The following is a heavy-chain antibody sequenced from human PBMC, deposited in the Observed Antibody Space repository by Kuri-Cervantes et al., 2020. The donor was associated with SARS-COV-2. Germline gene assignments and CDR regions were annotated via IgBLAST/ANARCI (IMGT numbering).Heavy chain of an antibody. Sequence: GESLKISCAASGFTFSSYWMSWVRQAPGKGLEWVANIKQDGSEKYYVDSVEGRFTISRDNAKNSLYLQMNSLRAEDTAVYYCARGNKYLQHWGQGTLVTVSS. CDR3: ARGNKYLQH. CDR2: IKQDGSEK. V-gene: IGHV3-7*01. CDR1: GFTFSSYW. J-gene: IGHJ1*01. D-gene: IGHD1/OR15-1a*01.